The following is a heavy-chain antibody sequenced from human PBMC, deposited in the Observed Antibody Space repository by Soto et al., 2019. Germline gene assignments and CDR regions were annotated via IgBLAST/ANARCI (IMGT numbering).Heavy chain of an antibody. CDR1: GFTFNSYD. V-gene: IGHV3-33*01. CDR2: IRHDGGNK. D-gene: IGHD6-13*01. J-gene: IGHJ4*02. Sequence: QVQLVESGGGVVQPGRSLRLSCAASGFTFNSYDMDWVRQAPGRGREWVALIRHDGGNKYYADSVKGRFTISRDNSKNTLYLQMNSLRAEDTAVYYCARGSQIAATGTWDYWGQGTLVTVSS. CDR3: ARGSQIAATGTWDY.